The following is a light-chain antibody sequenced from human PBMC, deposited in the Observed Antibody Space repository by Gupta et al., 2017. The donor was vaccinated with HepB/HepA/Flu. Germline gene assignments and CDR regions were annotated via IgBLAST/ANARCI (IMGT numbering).Light chain of an antibody. Sequence: SSELTQPPSVSVSPGQTARITCSGDPLSKKYAYWYQQKPGQAPVMVIYKDSGRPSGTPGRFSGSHSETTVTLTIRTEQAEDEDDYYCQSADSSAWVFGGGTKVTVL. J-gene: IGLJ3*02. V-gene: IGLV3-25*03. CDR1: PLSKKY. CDR2: KDS. CDR3: QSADSSAWV.